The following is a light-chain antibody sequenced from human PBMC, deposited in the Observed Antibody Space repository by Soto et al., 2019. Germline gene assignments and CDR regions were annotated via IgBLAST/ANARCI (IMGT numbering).Light chain of an antibody. CDR2: KVS. V-gene: IGKV2-30*01. Sequence: VVLTQSPLSLPVTLGQPASISCRSSQSLVYRDGNTYLNWFQQTPGQSPRRLISKVSDRDSGVPDRFSGSGSGTDFTRKISRVEAEYVGVYYCMQGSHWPPYSFGQGTKLESK. CDR1: QSLVYRDGNTY. J-gene: IGKJ2*03. CDR3: MQGSHWPPYS.